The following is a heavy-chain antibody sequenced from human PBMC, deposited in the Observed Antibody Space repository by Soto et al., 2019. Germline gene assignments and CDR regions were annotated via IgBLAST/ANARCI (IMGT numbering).Heavy chain of an antibody. D-gene: IGHD2-2*01. CDR3: ARERPAAISWYFDL. CDR1: GFTFSSYW. J-gene: IGHJ2*01. CDR2: SNSDGSST. V-gene: IGHV3-74*01. Sequence: EVQLVESGGGLVQPGGSLRLSCAASGFTFSSYWMHWVRQAPGKGLVWVSRSNSDGSSTSYADYVKGRFTISRDNAKNTLYLHMNSLSADHNAVYYSARERPAAISWYFDLWGRGTLFTVSS.